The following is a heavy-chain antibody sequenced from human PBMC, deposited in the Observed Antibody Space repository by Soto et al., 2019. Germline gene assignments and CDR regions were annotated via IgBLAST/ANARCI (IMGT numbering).Heavy chain of an antibody. V-gene: IGHV3-23*01. Sequence: GGSLRLSCAASGFTFSSYAMSWVRQAPGKGLEWVSAISGSGGSTYYADSVKGRFTISRDNSKNTLYLQMNSLRADDTAVYYCSKNGHHYDVLSGYCYFDYCGQGPLVTVYS. CDR1: GFTFSSYA. J-gene: IGHJ4*02. D-gene: IGHD3-9*01. CDR3: SKNGHHYDVLSGYCYFDY. CDR2: ISGSGGST.